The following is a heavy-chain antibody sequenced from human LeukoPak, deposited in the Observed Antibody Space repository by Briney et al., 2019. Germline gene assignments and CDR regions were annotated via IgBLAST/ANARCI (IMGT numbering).Heavy chain of an antibody. D-gene: IGHD2-15*01. V-gene: IGHV1-46*01. CDR3: ARAIVLGYFDY. J-gene: IGHJ4*02. CDR1: GYTFTSYY. CDR2: INPSGGST. Sequence: ASVTVSCKASGYTFTSYYMHWVRQAPGQGLELMGIINPSGGSTSYAQKFQGRVTMTRDTSTSTVYMELSSLRSEDTAVYYCARAIVLGYFDYWGQGTLVTVSS.